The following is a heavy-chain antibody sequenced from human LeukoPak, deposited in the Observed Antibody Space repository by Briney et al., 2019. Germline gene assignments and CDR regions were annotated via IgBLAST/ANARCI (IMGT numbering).Heavy chain of an antibody. V-gene: IGHV3-7*01. CDR1: GFTFSDYW. J-gene: IGHJ4*02. CDR2: IKQDGSEK. Sequence: GGSLRLSCADSGFTFSDYWMGWVRQAPGKGLEWVANIKQDGSEKYYVDSVKGRFTISRDNAKNSLFLQMNSLRAEDTAVYYCARDRIRLANPRPIDYWGQGTLVTVSS. CDR3: ARDRIRLANPRPIDY. D-gene: IGHD3-10*01.